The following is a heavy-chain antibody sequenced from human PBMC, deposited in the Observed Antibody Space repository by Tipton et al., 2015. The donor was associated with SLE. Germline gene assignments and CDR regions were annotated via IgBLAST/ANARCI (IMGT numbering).Heavy chain of an antibody. CDR3: ARDDYYDSSGYYMA. CDR2: ISYDGSNK. J-gene: IGHJ5*02. CDR1: GFTFSSYA. Sequence: SLRLSCAASGFTFSSYAMSWVRQAPGKGLEWVAVISYDGSNKYYADSVKGRFTISRDNSKNTLYLQMNSLRAEDTAVYYCARDDYYDSSGYYMAWGQGTLVTVSS. V-gene: IGHV3-30*04. D-gene: IGHD3-22*01.